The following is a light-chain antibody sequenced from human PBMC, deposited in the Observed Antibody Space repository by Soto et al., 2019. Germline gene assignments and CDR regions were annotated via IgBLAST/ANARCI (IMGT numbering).Light chain of an antibody. Sequence: QSALTQPASVSGSPGQSITISCTGTSSDVGSHNLVSWYQQHPGQAPKLMIYEVSKRPSGVSARFSASKSGNTASLTISGLQDEDEADYYCCSYGGSRAVFGAGTQLTVL. J-gene: IGLJ7*01. V-gene: IGLV2-23*02. CDR1: SSDVGSHNL. CDR2: EVS. CDR3: CSYGGSRAV.